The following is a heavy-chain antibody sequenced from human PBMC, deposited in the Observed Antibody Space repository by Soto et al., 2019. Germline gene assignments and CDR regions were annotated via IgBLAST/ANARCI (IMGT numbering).Heavy chain of an antibody. CDR2: ISGSGTST. V-gene: IGHV3-23*01. CDR1: GFTFNNYA. CDR3: ARVPLYYFLTPGDY. J-gene: IGHJ4*02. Sequence: DVQLLESGGGLVQPGGSLRLSCAASGFTFNNYAMSWVRQAPGKGLEWVSAISGSGTSTYYADSVKGRFTVSRDNSKNTLSLQMNSLRANDTAVYYCARVPLYYFLTPGDYWGQGILVTVSS. D-gene: IGHD3-9*01.